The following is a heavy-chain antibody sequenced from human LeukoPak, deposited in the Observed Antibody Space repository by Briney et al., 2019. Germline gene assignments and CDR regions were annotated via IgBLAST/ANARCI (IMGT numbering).Heavy chain of an antibody. CDR3: ARSVEGYCSGGSCYSYYYYMDV. CDR2: IYYSGST. V-gene: IGHV4-59*01. CDR1: GGSISSYY. D-gene: IGHD2-15*01. J-gene: IGHJ6*03. Sequence: PSETLSLTCTVSGGSISSYYWSWIRQPPGKGLEWIGYIYYSGSTNYNPSLKSRVTISVDTSKNQFSLKQSSVTAADTAVYYCARSVEGYCSGGSCYSYYYYMDVWGKGTTVTVSS.